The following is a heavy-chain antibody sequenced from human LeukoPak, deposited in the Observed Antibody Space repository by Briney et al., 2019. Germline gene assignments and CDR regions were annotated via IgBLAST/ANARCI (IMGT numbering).Heavy chain of an antibody. J-gene: IGHJ6*02. CDR2: IWYDGSKK. Sequence: GGSLRLSCAASGFTFSSYAMHWVRQAPGRGLEWVAVIWYDGSKKYYADSVKGRFTTSRDNSKNTLYLQMNSLRAEDTAVYYCARDYYDSSDMDVWGQGTTVTVSS. D-gene: IGHD3-22*01. CDR1: GFTFSSYA. CDR3: ARDYYDSSDMDV. V-gene: IGHV3-33*08.